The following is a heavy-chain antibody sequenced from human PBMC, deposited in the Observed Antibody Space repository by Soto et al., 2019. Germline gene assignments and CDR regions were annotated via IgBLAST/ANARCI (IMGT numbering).Heavy chain of an antibody. CDR1: GGSISSSSYY. Sequence: SETLSLTCTVSGGSISSSSYYWGWIRQPPGKGLEWIGSIYYSGSTYYNPSLKSRVTISVDTSKNQFSPKLSSVTAADTAVYYCARLGITMRYSDILNGYYNPYYFDYWGQGTLVTVSS. V-gene: IGHV4-39*01. CDR3: ARLGITMRYSDILNGYYNPYYFDY. CDR2: IYYSGST. D-gene: IGHD3-9*01. J-gene: IGHJ4*02.